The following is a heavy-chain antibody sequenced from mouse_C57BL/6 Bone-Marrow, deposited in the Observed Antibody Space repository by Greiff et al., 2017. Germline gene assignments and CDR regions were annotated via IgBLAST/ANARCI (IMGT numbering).Heavy chain of an antibody. Sequence: QVQLQQPGAELVRPGSSVKLSCKASGYTFTSYWMHWVKQRPIQGLEWIGNIDPSDSETHYNQKFKDKATLTVDKSSSTAYMQLSSLTSEDSAVYYCARRVGPEGYGYFDVWGTGTTVTVSS. D-gene: IGHD3-1*01. CDR2: IDPSDSET. J-gene: IGHJ1*03. CDR3: ARRVGPEGYGYFDV. CDR1: GYTFTSYW. V-gene: IGHV1-52*01.